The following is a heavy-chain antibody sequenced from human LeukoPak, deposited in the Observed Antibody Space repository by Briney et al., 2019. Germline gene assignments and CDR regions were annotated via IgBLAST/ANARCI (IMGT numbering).Heavy chain of an antibody. CDR1: GGSISSGSYY. CDR2: IYTSGST. CDR3: AREGYGDPLDY. V-gene: IGHV4-61*02. J-gene: IGHJ4*02. D-gene: IGHD4-17*01. Sequence: SQTLSLTCTVSGGSISSGSYYWSWIRQPAGKGLEWIGRIYTSGSTNYNPSLKSRVTISVDTSKNQFSLKLSTVTAADTAVYYCAREGYGDPLDYWGQGTLVTVSS.